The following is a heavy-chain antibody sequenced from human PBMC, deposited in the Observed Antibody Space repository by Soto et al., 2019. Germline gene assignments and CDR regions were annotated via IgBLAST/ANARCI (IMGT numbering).Heavy chain of an antibody. CDR3: ACEQQLATFQH. CDR1: GYTFTNYA. CDR2: INAGSGNT. V-gene: IGHV1-3*01. Sequence: QVQLVQSGAEVKKPGASVKVSCKASGYTFTNYAIHWVRQAPGQRLEWMGWINAGSGNTKYSQRFEGRVSITRDTSASKAYMEVSSLTSEDTAVYYCACEQQLATFQHWGQGTLVTVSS. D-gene: IGHD6-13*01. J-gene: IGHJ1*01.